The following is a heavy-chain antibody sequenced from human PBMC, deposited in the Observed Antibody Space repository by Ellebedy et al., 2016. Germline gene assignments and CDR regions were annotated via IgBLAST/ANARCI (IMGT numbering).Heavy chain of an antibody. V-gene: IGHV1-8*01. J-gene: IGHJ6*03. CDR1: GYTFTSYD. CDR2: MNPNSGNS. D-gene: IGHD3-16*01. Sequence: ASVKVSXXASGYTFTSYDMNWVRQATGQGLEWMGWMNPNSGNSGYAQNFLGRVAMTGDTSKSTAYMELSSLTSEDTAVYYCARTENAYSYYYMDVWGGGTTVTVSS. CDR3: ARTENAYSYYYMDV.